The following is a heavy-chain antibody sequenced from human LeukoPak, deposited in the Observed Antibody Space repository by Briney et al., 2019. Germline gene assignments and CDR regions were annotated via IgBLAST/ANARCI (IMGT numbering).Heavy chain of an antibody. D-gene: IGHD5-12*01. Sequence: PGGSLRLSCAASGFALSSHWMTWVRQVPGRGPEWVANVNRDGSETYYLDSVKGRFTISKDNAKNSLYLQMHSLRAEDTAVYYCGRDKKWLQYYYGVDVWGQGTTVIVSS. J-gene: IGHJ6*02. CDR3: GRDKKWLQYYYGVDV. V-gene: IGHV3-7*01. CDR1: GFALSSHW. CDR2: VNRDGSET.